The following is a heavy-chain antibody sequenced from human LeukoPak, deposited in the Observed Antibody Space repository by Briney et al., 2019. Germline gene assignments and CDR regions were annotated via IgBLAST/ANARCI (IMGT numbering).Heavy chain of an antibody. J-gene: IGHJ4*02. V-gene: IGHV3-48*01. CDR1: GFTFSSYS. CDR3: ARGGYDFWSGYRFNH. Sequence: GGSLRLSCAASGFTFSSYSMNWVRQAPGKGLEWVSYISSSSSTIYYADSVKGRFTISRDNAKNSLYLQMNSLRAEDTAVYYCARGGYDFWSGYRFNHWGQGTLVTVSS. CDR2: ISSSSSTI. D-gene: IGHD3-3*01.